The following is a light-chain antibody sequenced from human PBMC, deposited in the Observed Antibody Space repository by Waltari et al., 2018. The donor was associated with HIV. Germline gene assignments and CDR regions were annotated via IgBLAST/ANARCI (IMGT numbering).Light chain of an antibody. CDR2: AKD. CDR1: SSNIGNNY. CDR3: EAWDTSLTIV. J-gene: IGLJ2*01. Sequence: QSVLTQPPSVSAAPGQKVTISCSGSSSNIGNNYVSWYQQLPGTAPKPLIYAKDKRASGVPDRFSGSKSGTSATLDITGLQTGDEADYYCEAWDTSLTIVFGGGTKVDVL. V-gene: IGLV1-51*01.